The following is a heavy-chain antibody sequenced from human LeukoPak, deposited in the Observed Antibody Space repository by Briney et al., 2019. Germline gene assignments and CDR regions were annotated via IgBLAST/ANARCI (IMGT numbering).Heavy chain of an antibody. Sequence: GESLKISCKGSGYSFTTYWISWVRQMPGKGLEWMGRIDPSDSYTNYSPSFQGHVTISADKSFSTAYLQWTSLKASDTAMYYCSRHAKAYGSSCDYWGQGTLVTVSS. D-gene: IGHD6-13*01. CDR1: GYSFTTYW. CDR3: SRHAKAYGSSCDY. CDR2: IDPSDSYT. V-gene: IGHV5-10-1*01. J-gene: IGHJ4*02.